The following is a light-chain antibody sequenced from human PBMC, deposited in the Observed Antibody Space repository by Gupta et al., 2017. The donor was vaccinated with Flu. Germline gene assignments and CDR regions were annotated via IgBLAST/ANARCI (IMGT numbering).Light chain of an antibody. J-gene: IGKJ4*01. V-gene: IGKV3-20*01. CDR2: GAS. CDR1: QSVSTSY. Sequence: DTVLTQSPGTLSLSPGERATLSCRASQSVSTSYLAWYQQKSGQAPRLLIYGASSRATGIPDRFSGGGSGTDFSLTISRLEPEDSAVYYCQEYGSSRTFGGGTKVEIK. CDR3: QEYGSSRT.